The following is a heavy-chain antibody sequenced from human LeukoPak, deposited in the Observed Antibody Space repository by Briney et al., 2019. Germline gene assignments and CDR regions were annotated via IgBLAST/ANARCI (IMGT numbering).Heavy chain of an antibody. CDR2: IYYSGST. CDR3: ARDAIQLGVYDY. V-gene: IGHV4-31*03. Sequence: SETLSLTCTVSGGSISSGGYYWSWIRQHPGKGLEWIGYIYYSGSTYYNPSLKSRVTISVDTSKNQFSLKLSSVTAADTAVYYCARDAIQLGVYDYWGQGTLVTASS. J-gene: IGHJ4*02. D-gene: IGHD5-18*01. CDR1: GGSISSGGYY.